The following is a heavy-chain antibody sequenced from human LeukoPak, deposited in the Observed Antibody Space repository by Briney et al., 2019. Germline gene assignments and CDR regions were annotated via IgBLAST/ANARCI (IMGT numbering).Heavy chain of an antibody. Sequence: GGSLRLSCAASGFTFSDYWMSWVRQGPGKGLEWVASIKQDGSEKYFADSGKGRFTISRDSATNSLYLQMNSLRAEDTAVYYCARDLGVAALDNWGQGTLVTVSS. D-gene: IGHD6-19*01. CDR2: IKQDGSEK. CDR1: GFTFSDYW. CDR3: ARDLGVAALDN. V-gene: IGHV3-7*01. J-gene: IGHJ4*02.